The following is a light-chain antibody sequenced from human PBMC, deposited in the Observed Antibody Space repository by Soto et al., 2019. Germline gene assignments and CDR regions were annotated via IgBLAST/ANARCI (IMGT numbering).Light chain of an antibody. J-gene: IGKJ2*01. V-gene: IGKV3-11*01. CDR1: QSVNSF. CDR3: QQRDNWPT. CDR2: DAS. Sequence: EIVLTQSPATLSLSPGERATLSCRASQSVNSFLAWYQQKPGQAPRLLIYDASNRATGIPARFRGGGSGTDFTLTISSLEPEDFAVYYCQQRDNWPTFGQGTKLEIK.